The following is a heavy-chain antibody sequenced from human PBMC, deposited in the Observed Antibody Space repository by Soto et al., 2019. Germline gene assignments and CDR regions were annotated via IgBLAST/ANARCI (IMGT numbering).Heavy chain of an antibody. CDR1: GGTFSKDA. CDR3: TGVLGDIFDPENTCYSAMDV. J-gene: IGHJ6*02. V-gene: IGHV1-69*01. CDR2: LIPVFGSP. Sequence: QVQLVQSGAEVKKPGSSVTVSCKTSGGTFSKDAINWVRQAPGQGLEWMGLLIPVFGSPIYAQKFQGRIRITAEQSTSTAFMDLRTLRSKDTAVNYVTGVLGDIFDPENTCYSAMDVWGQGTKGPDPS. D-gene: IGHD3-3*02.